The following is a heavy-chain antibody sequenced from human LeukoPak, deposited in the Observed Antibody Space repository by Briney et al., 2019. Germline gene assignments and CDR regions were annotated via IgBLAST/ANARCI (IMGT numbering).Heavy chain of an antibody. CDR1: GFTFSSYW. CDR2: INSDGSST. J-gene: IGHJ4*02. D-gene: IGHD5-24*01. V-gene: IGHV3-74*01. CDR3: ARGGGWLQPRSYFDY. Sequence: TGGSLRLSCAASGFTFSSYWMHWVRQAPGKGLVWVSRINSDGSSTSYADSVKGRFTISRDNAKNTLYLQTNSLRAEDTAVYYCARGGGWLQPRSYFDYWGQGTLVTVSS.